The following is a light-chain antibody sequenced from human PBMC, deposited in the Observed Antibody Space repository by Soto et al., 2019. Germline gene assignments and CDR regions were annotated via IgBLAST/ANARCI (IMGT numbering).Light chain of an antibody. CDR1: QSILHSSGYYY. CDR3: MQALQTPLT. J-gene: IGKJ4*01. Sequence: EILINQFPLSLTVTLAEPASISCWYGQSILHSSGYYYLDWYLQKPGQSPQLLIYLGSTRASGVPDRFSGGGSGTEFTLKISRVEAEDAGVYYCMQALQTPLTFGGGTKVDIK. CDR2: LGS. V-gene: IGKV2-28*01.